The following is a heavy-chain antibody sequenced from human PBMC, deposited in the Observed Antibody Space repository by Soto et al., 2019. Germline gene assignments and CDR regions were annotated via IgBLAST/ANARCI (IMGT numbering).Heavy chain of an antibody. J-gene: IGHJ3*02. V-gene: IGHV3-23*01. CDR1: GFTFSSYA. Sequence: EVPLLESGGGLVQPGGSLRLSCAVSGFTFSSYAMSWVRQAPGKGLEWVSAISGSGGSTYYADSVKGRFTISRDNSKNTLYLQMNSLRAEDTAVYYCATLYDDYVVGAFDIWGQGTMVTVSS. CDR2: ISGSGGST. D-gene: IGHD4-17*01. CDR3: ATLYDDYVVGAFDI.